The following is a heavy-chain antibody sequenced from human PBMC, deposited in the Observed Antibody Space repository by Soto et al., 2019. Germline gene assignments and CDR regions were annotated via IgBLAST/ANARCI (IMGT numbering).Heavy chain of an antibody. V-gene: IGHV1-8*01. Sequence: ASVKVSCKASGYTFTNYEINWVRQATGQGLEWMGWMNPGSGNTGYAHKFQGRVTVTRNISISTAYMELSRLGSDDTAIYYCARMASSGSLNWFDPWGQGTLVTV. CDR2: MNPGSGNT. J-gene: IGHJ5*02. CDR3: ARMASSGSLNWFDP. D-gene: IGHD3-10*01. CDR1: GYTFTNYE.